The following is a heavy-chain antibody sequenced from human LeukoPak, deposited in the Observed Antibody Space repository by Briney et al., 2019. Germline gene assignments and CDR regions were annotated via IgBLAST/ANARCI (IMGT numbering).Heavy chain of an antibody. D-gene: IGHD2-21*02. CDR3: AGCDGYYFDY. CDR2: INYSGST. CDR1: GGSISSGGYY. Sequence: SETLSLTCTVSGGSISSGGYYWSWIRQHPEKGLEWIGYINYSGSTYYNPSLKSRVTISVDTSTNQFSLKLTSVTAADTAVFYCAGCDGYYFDYWGQGTLVTVSS. J-gene: IGHJ4*02. V-gene: IGHV4-31*03.